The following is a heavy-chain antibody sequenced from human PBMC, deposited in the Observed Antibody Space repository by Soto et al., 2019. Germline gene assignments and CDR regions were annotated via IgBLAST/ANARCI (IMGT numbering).Heavy chain of an antibody. CDR1: GFTFSSYG. CDR3: AKDQGDIVVVVAATYYYYGMDV. J-gene: IGHJ6*02. CDR2: ISYDGSNK. D-gene: IGHD2-15*01. Sequence: GGSLRLSCAASGFTFSSYGMHWVRQAPGKGLEWVAVISYDGSNKYYADSVKGRFTISRDNSKNTLYLQMNSLRAEDTAVYYCAKDQGDIVVVVAATYYYYGMDVWGQGTTVTVSS. V-gene: IGHV3-30*18.